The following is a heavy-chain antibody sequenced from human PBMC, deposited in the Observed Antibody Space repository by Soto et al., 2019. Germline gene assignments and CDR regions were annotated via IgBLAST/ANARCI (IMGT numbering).Heavy chain of an antibody. CDR1: GFTVDSNY. CDR2: MYSGGTT. V-gene: IGHV3-66*01. CDR3: AREGRGNWFDP. J-gene: IGHJ5*02. Sequence: EVQVVESGGGLVQPGGSLRLSCVATGFTVDSNYISWVRQAPGKGLEWVAVMYSGGTTHYADSVKDRFTVSRDTSRNTWYLQMNSLRLEDTAVYYSAREGRGNWFDPWGQGTLVTVSS. D-gene: IGHD3-16*01.